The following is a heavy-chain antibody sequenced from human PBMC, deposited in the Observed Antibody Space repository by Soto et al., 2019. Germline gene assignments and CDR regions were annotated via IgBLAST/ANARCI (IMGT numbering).Heavy chain of an antibody. D-gene: IGHD2-15*01. V-gene: IGHV1-3*01. J-gene: IGHJ4*02. CDR1: GYTFTSYA. CDR3: ARGPGGPDGPGDY. Sequence: QVQIVQSGAEVKKPGASVKVSCKASGYTFTSYAMHWVRQAPGQRLEWMGWINAGNGNTKYSQKFQGRVTLTRDTSASTAYMELSSLRSEDTAVYYCARGPGGPDGPGDYWGQGTLVTVSS. CDR2: INAGNGNT.